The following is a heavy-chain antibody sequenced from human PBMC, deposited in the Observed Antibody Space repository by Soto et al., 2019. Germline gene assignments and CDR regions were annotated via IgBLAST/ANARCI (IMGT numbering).Heavy chain of an antibody. CDR3: AKDLVSGVVVAAPWTGMDY. V-gene: IGHV3-30*18. J-gene: IGHJ4*02. CDR1: GFTFSSYG. CDR2: ISYDGSNK. D-gene: IGHD2-15*01. Sequence: GGSLRLSCAASGFTFSSYGMHWVRQAPGKGLEWVAVISYDGSNKYYADSVKGRFTISRDNSKNTLYLQMNSLRAEDTAVYYCAKDLVSGVVVAAPWTGMDYWGQGTLVTVSS.